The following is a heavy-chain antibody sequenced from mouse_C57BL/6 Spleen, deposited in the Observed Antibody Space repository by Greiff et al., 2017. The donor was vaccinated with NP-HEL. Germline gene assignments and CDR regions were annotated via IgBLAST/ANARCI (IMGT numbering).Heavy chain of an antibody. Sequence: EVMLVESGGGLVQPGGSLKLSCAASGFTFSDYGMAWVRQAPRQGPEWVAFISNLAYSIYYADTVTGRFTISRENATNTLYLKMSSLRSEDTAMYYCARQGNRIAMDYWGQGTSVTVSS. CDR1: GFTFSDYG. J-gene: IGHJ4*01. D-gene: IGHD2-1*01. V-gene: IGHV5-15*01. CDR3: ARQGNRIAMDY. CDR2: ISNLAYSI.